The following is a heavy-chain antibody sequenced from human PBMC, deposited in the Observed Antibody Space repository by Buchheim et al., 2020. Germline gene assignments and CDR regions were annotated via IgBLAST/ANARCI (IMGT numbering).Heavy chain of an antibody. J-gene: IGHJ6*02. V-gene: IGHV4-34*01. Sequence: QVQLQQWGAGLLKPSETLSLTCAVYGGSFSGYYWSWIRQPPGKGLEWIGEINHSGSTNYNPSLKSRVTISVDTSKNQFSRKLSSVTAADTAVYYCARGITMVRGVIIYYYYGMDVWGQGTT. D-gene: IGHD3-10*01. CDR1: GGSFSGYY. CDR2: INHSGST. CDR3: ARGITMVRGVIIYYYYGMDV.